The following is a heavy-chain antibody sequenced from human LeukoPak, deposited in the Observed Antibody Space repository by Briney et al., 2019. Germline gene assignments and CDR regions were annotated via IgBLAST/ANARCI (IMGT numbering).Heavy chain of an antibody. CDR3: AREGYSSGWYSGYFDY. CDR1: GFTFSSYS. Sequence: PGGSLRLSCAASGFTFSSYSMNWVHQAPGKGLEWVSSISSSSSYIYYADSVKGRFTISRDNAKNSLYLQMNRLRAEDTAVYYCAREGYSSGWYSGYFDYWGQGTLVTVST. J-gene: IGHJ4*02. CDR2: ISSSSSYI. V-gene: IGHV3-21*04. D-gene: IGHD6-19*01.